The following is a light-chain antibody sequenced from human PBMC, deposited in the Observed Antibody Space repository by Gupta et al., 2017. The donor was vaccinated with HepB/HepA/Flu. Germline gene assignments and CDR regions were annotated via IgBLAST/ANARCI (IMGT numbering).Light chain of an antibody. Sequence: QSVLTQPPSVSGAPGQRVTISCTGSSSNIGAGYDVHWYQQLPGTAPKLLIYSNSNRPSGVPDLFSGSKSGTSASLAITGLQAEDEADYYCQSYDSSLSAHYVFGTGTKVTVL. J-gene: IGLJ1*01. V-gene: IGLV1-40*01. CDR1: SSNIGAGYD. CDR2: SNS. CDR3: QSYDSSLSAHYV.